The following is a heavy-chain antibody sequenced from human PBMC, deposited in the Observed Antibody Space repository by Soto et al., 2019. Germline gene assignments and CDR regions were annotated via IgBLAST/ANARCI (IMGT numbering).Heavy chain of an antibody. V-gene: IGHV1-24*01. Sequence: GASVKVSCKVSGYTLTELSMHWVRQAPGKGLEWMGGFDPEDGETIYAQKFQGRVTMTEDTSTDTAYMELSSLRSEDTAVYYCATVTYSSSWYLGFDPWGQGTLVTAPQ. D-gene: IGHD6-13*01. CDR1: GYTLTELS. CDR3: ATVTYSSSWYLGFDP. J-gene: IGHJ5*02. CDR2: FDPEDGET.